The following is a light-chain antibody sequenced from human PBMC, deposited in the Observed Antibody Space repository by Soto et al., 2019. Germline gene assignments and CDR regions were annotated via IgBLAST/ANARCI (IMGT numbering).Light chain of an antibody. J-gene: IGLJ1*01. V-gene: IGLV2-14*01. CDR1: SSDIGTYNY. CDR2: GVT. Sequence: QSALTQPASVSGSPGQSITISCTGSSSDIGTYNYVSWYQQHPGKAPKLMIYGVTNRPSGVSNRFSGSKSDNTASLTISGTQAEDEADYYCISYTGDTTPYVFGSGTKVTVL. CDR3: ISYTGDTTPYV.